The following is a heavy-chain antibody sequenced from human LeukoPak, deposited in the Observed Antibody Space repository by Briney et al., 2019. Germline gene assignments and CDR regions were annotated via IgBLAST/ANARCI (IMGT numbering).Heavy chain of an antibody. CDR1: GGSISSYY. Sequence: SETLSLTCTVSGGSISSYYWSWIRQPPGKGLEWIGYIYYSGSTNYNPSLKSRVTISVDTSKNQFSLKLSSVTAADTAVYYCATYDYGGDFDIWGQGTMVTVSS. D-gene: IGHD4-23*01. J-gene: IGHJ3*02. CDR3: ATYDYGGDFDI. V-gene: IGHV4-59*08. CDR2: IYYSGST.